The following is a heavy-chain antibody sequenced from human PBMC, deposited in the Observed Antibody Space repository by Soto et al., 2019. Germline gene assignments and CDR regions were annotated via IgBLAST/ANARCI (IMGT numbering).Heavy chain of an antibody. D-gene: IGHD2-15*01. V-gene: IGHV4-31*03. CDR2: RYYSEST. CDR1: GGSITTGGYY. Sequence: TVSGGSITTGGYYWSWIRQLPGKGLEWIGHRYYSESTYYNLSLKSRVSISLDTSKNQFSLKLSFVTAADTAMYYCARTKCSGGSCYSWSLDYWGQGTPVTVSS. CDR3: ARTKCSGGSCYSWSLDY. J-gene: IGHJ4*02.